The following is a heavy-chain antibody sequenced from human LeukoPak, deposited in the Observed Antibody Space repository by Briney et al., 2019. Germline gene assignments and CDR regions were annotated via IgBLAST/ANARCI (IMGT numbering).Heavy chain of an antibody. D-gene: IGHD2-8*01. CDR3: ARARVFDFDY. J-gene: IGHJ4*02. CDR2: IYYSGST. CDR1: GYSINSGYY. V-gene: IGHV4-38-2*02. Sequence: PSETLSLTCTVSGYSINSGYYWGWIRQPPGKGLEWIGSIYYSGSTYYNPSLKSRVTISVDTSKNQFSLKPSSVTAADTAVYYCARARVFDFDYWGQGTLVTVSS.